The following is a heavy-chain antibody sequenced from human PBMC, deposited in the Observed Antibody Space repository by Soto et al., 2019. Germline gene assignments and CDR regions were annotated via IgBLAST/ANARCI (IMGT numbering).Heavy chain of an antibody. J-gene: IGHJ4*02. CDR1: GFTFSSYG. CDR2: IWYDGSNK. CDR3: ARGPPPYYYDSSGCDY. V-gene: IGHV3-33*01. Sequence: GGSLRLSCAASGFTFSSYGMHWVRQAPGKGLEWVAVIWYDGSNKYYADSVKGRFTISRDNSKNTLYLQMNSLRAEDTAVYYCARGPPPYYYDSSGCDYWGQGTLVTVSS. D-gene: IGHD3-22*01.